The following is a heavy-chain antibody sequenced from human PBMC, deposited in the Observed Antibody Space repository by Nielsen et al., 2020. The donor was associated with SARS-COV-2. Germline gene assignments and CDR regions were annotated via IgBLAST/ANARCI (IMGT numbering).Heavy chain of an antibody. D-gene: IGHD4-23*01. J-gene: IGHJ4*02. CDR1: GSIFSNAW. Sequence: SCAASGSIFSNAWTSWVRPAPGKGLELVGRIKSKTDGGTTDYAAPVKGRFTISRDDSKNTLYLQMNSLKTEDTAVYYCTTVNTVVTQVDYWGQVTLVTVSS. CDR3: TTVNTVVTQVDY. CDR2: IKSKTDGGTT. V-gene: IGHV3-15*01.